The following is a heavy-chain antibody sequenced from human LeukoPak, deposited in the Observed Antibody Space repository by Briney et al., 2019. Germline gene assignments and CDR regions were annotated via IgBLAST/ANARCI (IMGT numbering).Heavy chain of an antibody. CDR1: GFTFSSYS. CDR3: TTGTL. CDR2: ISSSSSYI. V-gene: IGHV3-21*01. Sequence: GGSLRLSCAASGFTFSSYSMNWVRQAPGKGLEWVSSISSSSSYIYYADSVKGRFTISRDNAKNTLFLQMDSLRGEDTAVYYCTTGTLRGQGTPVTVST. J-gene: IGHJ4*02.